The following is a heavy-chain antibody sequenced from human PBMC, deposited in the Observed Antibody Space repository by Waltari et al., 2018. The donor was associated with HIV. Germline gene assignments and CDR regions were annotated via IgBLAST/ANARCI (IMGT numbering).Heavy chain of an antibody. CDR2: ISRSSSSI. CDR1: GFTFSNYT. D-gene: IGHD7-27*01. J-gene: IGHJ4*02. CDR3: ARDINGGWGY. Sequence: EVQLVESGGGLVQPGGSLRLSCAASGFTFSNYTMNWVRQDPGKGLEWVSYISRSSSSIFYADSVKGRFTISRDNAKNSLYLQMNSLRVEDTAVYYCARDINGGWGYWGQGNLVTVAS. V-gene: IGHV3-48*01.